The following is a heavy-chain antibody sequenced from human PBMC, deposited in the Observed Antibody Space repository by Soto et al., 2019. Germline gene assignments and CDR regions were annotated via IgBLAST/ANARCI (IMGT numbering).Heavy chain of an antibody. CDR3: ARGPGYSGYDYDY. J-gene: IGHJ4*02. CDR2: INPNSGGT. CDR1: GYTFTGYY. Sequence: ASVKVSCKASGYTFTGYYMHWVRQAPGQGLEWMGWINPNSGGTNYAQKFQGRVTMTRDTSISTAYMELSRLRSDDTAVYYCARGPGYSGYDYDYWGQGTLVTVSS. D-gene: IGHD5-12*01. V-gene: IGHV1-2*02.